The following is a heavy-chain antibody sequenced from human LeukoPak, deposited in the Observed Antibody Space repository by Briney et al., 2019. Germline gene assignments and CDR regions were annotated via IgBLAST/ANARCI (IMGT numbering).Heavy chain of an antibody. CDR2: ISSTSSYI. CDR1: GFTFTSYS. CDR3: ARDRYYGGPYDAFDI. D-gene: IGHD3-3*01. J-gene: IGHJ3*02. Sequence: PGWSLTLSCAASGFTFTSYSMNWIRQAPGKGLDWVSSISSTSSYIYYADPVNGRFTISRDNAKNSLYLQMNSLRAEDTAVYYCARDRYYGGPYDAFDIWGQGTMVTVSS. V-gene: IGHV3-21*01.